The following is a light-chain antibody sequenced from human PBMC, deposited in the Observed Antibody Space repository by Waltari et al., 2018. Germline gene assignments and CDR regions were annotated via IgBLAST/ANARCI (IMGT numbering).Light chain of an antibody. CDR1: NLGDKY. CDR2: QDR. Sequence: SYELTQPPSVSVSPGQTASITCSGDNLGDKYICWSQQKPGQSPVVVMYQDRKRPSGIPARFSGSTSGNTATLTISGTQAMDEADYYCQAWDSSTVVIGGGTKLTVL. J-gene: IGLJ2*01. CDR3: QAWDSSTVV. V-gene: IGLV3-1*01.